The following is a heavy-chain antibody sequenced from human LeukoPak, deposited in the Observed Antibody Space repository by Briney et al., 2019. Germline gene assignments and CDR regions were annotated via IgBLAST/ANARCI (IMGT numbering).Heavy chain of an antibody. CDR3: ARLTIFGVNWFDP. Sequence: SETLSLTCTVSGGSISSGGYYWSWIRQHPGKGLEWIGYIYYSGSTNYNPSLKSRVTISVDTSKNQFSLKLSSVTAADTAVYYCARLTIFGVNWFDPWGQGTLVTVSS. J-gene: IGHJ5*02. V-gene: IGHV4-61*08. CDR1: GGSISSGGYY. D-gene: IGHD3-3*01. CDR2: IYYSGST.